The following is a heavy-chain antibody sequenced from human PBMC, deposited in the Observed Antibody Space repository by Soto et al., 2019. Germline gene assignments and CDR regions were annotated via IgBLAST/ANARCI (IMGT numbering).Heavy chain of an antibody. CDR2: IKQDGSEK. V-gene: IGHV3-7*01. Sequence: PVGSLRLSCAASGFTFISYWMSWVRQAPGKGLEWVANIKQDGSEKYYVDSVKGRFTISRDNAKNSLYLQMNSLRAEDTAVYFCGRGSASLFDYWGQGTRVTVS. CDR1: GFTFISYW. CDR3: GRGSASLFDY. J-gene: IGHJ4*02.